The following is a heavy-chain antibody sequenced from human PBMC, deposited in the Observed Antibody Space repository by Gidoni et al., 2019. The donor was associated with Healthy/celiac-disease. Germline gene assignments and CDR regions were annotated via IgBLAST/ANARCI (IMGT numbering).Heavy chain of an antibody. V-gene: IGHV4-39*01. Sequence: QLQLQESGPGLVTPSETLSLTCTVPGGPISSSSYYWGWIRQPPGKGLEWIGSIYYSGSTYYNPSLKSRVTISVDTSKNQFSLKLSSVTAADTAVYYCARGWTYYDFWRRKNNNWFDPWGQGTLVTVSS. CDR2: IYYSGST. D-gene: IGHD3-3*01. J-gene: IGHJ5*02. CDR1: GGPISSSSYY. CDR3: ARGWTYYDFWRRKNNNWFDP.